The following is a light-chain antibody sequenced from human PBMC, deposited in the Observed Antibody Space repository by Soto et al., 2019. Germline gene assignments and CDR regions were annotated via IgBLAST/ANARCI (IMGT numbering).Light chain of an antibody. V-gene: IGKV3-15*01. CDR3: QQYNKWPRT. J-gene: IGKJ1*01. CDR1: QSVSSN. CDR2: GAS. Sequence: EIVLTQSPVTLSLSPGERATLSCRASQSVSSNLAWYQQRPGQAPRLLIFGASSRANGIPARFSGSGSGTEFTLTISNLQTEDFAVYYCQQYNKWPRTFGQGTKVDIK.